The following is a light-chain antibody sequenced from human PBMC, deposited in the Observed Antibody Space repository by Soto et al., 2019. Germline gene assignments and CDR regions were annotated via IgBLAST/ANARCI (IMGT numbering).Light chain of an antibody. J-gene: IGLJ1*01. CDR1: SSNIGAGYD. CDR2: GNT. Sequence: QSVLTQPPSVSGAPGQRVTISCTGSSSNIGAGYDVHWYRQLPGTAPKLLIYGNTNRPSGVPDRFSGSKSGTSASLAITGLQAEDEADYYCQSYDSSLSAYVFGTGTKVTVL. CDR3: QSYDSSLSAYV. V-gene: IGLV1-40*01.